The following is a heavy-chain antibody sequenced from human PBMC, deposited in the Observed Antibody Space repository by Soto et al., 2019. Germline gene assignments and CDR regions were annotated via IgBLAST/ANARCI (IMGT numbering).Heavy chain of an antibody. V-gene: IGHV5-51*01. Sequence: GESLKSSCKGSGYSFPSYWVAWVRQMPVKGLEWMGIIYPADSDTRYSPSFQGQVTISADNSISTAYLQWSSLKASDTAMYYCARTNDFWTGYGFWGQGTMVTVSS. D-gene: IGHD3-3*01. CDR2: IYPADSDT. J-gene: IGHJ3*01. CDR3: ARTNDFWTGYGF. CDR1: GYSFPSYW.